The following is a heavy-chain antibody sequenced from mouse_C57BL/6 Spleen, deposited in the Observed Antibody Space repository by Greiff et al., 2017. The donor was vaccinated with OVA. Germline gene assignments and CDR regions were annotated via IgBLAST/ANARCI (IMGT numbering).Heavy chain of an antibody. D-gene: IGHD2-2*01. CDR3: ARPDGYDPYYYAMDY. Sequence: VQLQQSGPELVKPGASVKISCKASGYSFTGYYMNWVKQSPEKSLEWIGEINPSTGGTTYNQKFKAKATLTVDKSSSTAYMQLKSLTSEDSAVYYCARPDGYDPYYYAMDYWGQGTSVTVSS. J-gene: IGHJ4*01. CDR1: GYSFTGYY. CDR2: INPSTGGT. V-gene: IGHV1-42*01.